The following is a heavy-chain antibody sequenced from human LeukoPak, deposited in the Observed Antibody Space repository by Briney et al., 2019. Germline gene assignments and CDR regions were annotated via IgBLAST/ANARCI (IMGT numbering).Heavy chain of an antibody. D-gene: IGHD2-15*01. V-gene: IGHV4-34*01. CDR2: INHSGST. CDR3: ARDDVPYSA. Sequence: PSETLSLTCAVYGGSFSGYFWTWIRQPPGKGLEWIGEINHSGSTNYNPSLKSRVTISVDTSKSQFSLRLSSVTAADTAVYFCARDDVPYSAWGQGTLVTVSS. J-gene: IGHJ5*02. CDR1: GGSFSGYF.